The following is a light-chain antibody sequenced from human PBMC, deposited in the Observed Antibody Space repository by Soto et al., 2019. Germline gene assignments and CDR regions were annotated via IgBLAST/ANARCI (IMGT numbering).Light chain of an antibody. V-gene: IGKV3-20*01. CDR2: ATS. CDR1: QSVSSNY. CDR3: QQYGDYNSPRYS. J-gene: IGKJ2*03. Sequence: EIVLTQSPGTLSLSPGDRVTLSCRASQSVSSNYLAWYQQQPGQAPMLLIYATSSRATGIPDRFSGSGSGTDFTLTISRLEPEDFSMYYCQQYGDYNSPRYSFGQGTRLEI.